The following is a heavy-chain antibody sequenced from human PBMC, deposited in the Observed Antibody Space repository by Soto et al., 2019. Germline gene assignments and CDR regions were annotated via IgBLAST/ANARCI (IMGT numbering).Heavy chain of an antibody. J-gene: IGHJ5*02. CDR3: AREPGYSFPRGVVVVAATKYNWFDP. Sequence: SVKVSCKASGGTFSSYAISWVRQAPGQGLEWMGGIIPIFGTANYAQKFQGRVTITADESTSTAYMELSSLRSEDTAVYYCAREPGYSFPRGVVVVAATKYNWFDPWGQGTMVTVSS. V-gene: IGHV1-69*13. CDR2: IIPIFGTA. D-gene: IGHD2-15*01. CDR1: GGTFSSYA.